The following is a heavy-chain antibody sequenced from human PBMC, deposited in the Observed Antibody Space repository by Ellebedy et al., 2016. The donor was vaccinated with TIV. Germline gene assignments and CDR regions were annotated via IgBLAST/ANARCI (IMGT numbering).Heavy chain of an antibody. D-gene: IGHD1/OR15-1a*01. CDR3: ARDHYCNTRNNGPDY. CDR1: GFTFSNYA. J-gene: IGHJ4*02. Sequence: PGGSLRLSCAASGFTFSNYAMHWVRPAPGKGLEWVAVISYDGSNKFYADSVKGRFTISRDSSKNTLYLQMDSLRADDTAVYYCARDHYCNTRNNGPDYWGQGTLVTVSS. CDR2: ISYDGSNK. V-gene: IGHV3-30*04.